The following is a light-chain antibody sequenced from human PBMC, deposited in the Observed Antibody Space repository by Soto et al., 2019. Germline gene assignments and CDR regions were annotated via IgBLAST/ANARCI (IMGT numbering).Light chain of an antibody. CDR3: AAWDDSLNGPV. J-gene: IGLJ2*01. Sequence: QSVLTQPPSVSGAPRQRVTISCSGSNSNIGNNAVNWYQQLPGKAPKLLIYYDDLLPSGVSDRFSGSKSGTSASLAISGLQSEDEAGYYCAAWDDSLNGPVFGGGTQPTVL. CDR1: NSNIGNNA. V-gene: IGLV1-36*01. CDR2: YDD.